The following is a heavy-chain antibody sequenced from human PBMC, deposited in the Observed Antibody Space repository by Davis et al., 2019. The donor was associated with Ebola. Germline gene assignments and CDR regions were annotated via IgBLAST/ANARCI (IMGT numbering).Heavy chain of an antibody. CDR2: ISAYNGNT. D-gene: IGHD3-22*01. CDR1: RYTFTSYG. V-gene: IGHV1-18*01. J-gene: IGHJ6*02. CDR3: ATIGYYYDSSGYSYYYYGMDV. Sequence: SVPVSCTASRYTFTSYGISWVRQAPGHGLEWMGWISAYNGNTHYAQKLQGRVTMTTDTSTSTAYMELRSLRYDDTAVYYSATIGYYYDSSGYSYYYYGMDVWGQGTTVTVSS.